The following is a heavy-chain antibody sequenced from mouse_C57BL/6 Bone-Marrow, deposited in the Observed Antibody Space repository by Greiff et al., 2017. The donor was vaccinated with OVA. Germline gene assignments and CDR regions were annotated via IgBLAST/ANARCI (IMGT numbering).Heavy chain of an antibody. CDR2: ISGGGGNT. D-gene: IGHD2-3*01. CDR3: ARHSFYDGYLYYFDY. V-gene: IGHV5-9*01. Sequence: EVKVVESGGGLVKPGGSLKLSCAASGFTFSSYTMSWVRQTPEKRLEWVATISGGGGNTYYPDSVKGRFTISRDNAKNTLYLQMSSLRSEDTALYYCARHSFYDGYLYYFDYWGQGTTLTVSS. CDR1: GFTFSSYT. J-gene: IGHJ2*01.